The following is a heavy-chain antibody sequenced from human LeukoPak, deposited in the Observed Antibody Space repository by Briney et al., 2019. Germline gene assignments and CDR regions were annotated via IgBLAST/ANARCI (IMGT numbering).Heavy chain of an antibody. V-gene: IGHV3-13*01. J-gene: IGHJ4*02. Sequence: PGGSLRLSCAASGFTFSSYDMHWVRQATGKGLEWVSAIGTAGDTYYPGSVKGRFTISRENAKNSLYLQMNSLRAGDTAVYYCARGRFWGYGDSHEDFDYWGQGTLVTVSS. CDR3: ARGRFWGYGDSHEDFDY. D-gene: IGHD4-17*01. CDR1: GFTFSSYD. CDR2: IGTAGDT.